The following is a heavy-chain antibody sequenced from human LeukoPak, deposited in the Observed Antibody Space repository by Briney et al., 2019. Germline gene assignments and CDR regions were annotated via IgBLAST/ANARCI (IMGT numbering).Heavy chain of an antibody. CDR2: IYYSGGT. CDR3: ARRAAAVGYYYMDV. J-gene: IGHJ6*03. D-gene: IGHD6-13*01. CDR1: GGSISDYY. Sequence: SETLSLTCTVSGGSISDYYWTWIRQPPGKGLEWIGYIYYSGGTNYNPSVKSRVTISVDTSKNQFSLKLSSVTAADTAVYYCARRAAAVGYYYMDVWGKGTTVTVSS. V-gene: IGHV4-59*01.